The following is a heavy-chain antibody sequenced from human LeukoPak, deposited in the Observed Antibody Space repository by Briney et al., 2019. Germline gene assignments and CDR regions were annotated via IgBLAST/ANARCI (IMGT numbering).Heavy chain of an antibody. J-gene: IGHJ3*02. CDR3: ARVDLYDAFDI. V-gene: IGHV3-74*01. CDR1: GFTFSSYG. Sequence: PGGSLRLTCAASGFTFSSYGMHWVRQAPGKGLVWVSRINSDGSSTSYADSVKGRFTISRDNAKNTLYLQMNSLRAEDTAVYYCARVDLYDAFDIWGQGTMVTVSS. CDR2: INSDGSST.